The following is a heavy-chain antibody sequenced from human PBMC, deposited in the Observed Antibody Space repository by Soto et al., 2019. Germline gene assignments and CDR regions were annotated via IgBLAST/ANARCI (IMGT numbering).Heavy chain of an antibody. CDR2: RYYSEST. V-gene: IGHV4-31*03. CDR1: GGSITTGGYY. Sequence: SETLSLTCTVSGGSITTGGYYWSWIRQLPGKGLEWIGHRYYSESTYYNPSLKSRVSISLDTSKNQFSPKLSFVTAADTAMYYCARTKCSGGSCYSWSLDYWGQGTPVTVSS. D-gene: IGHD2-15*01. J-gene: IGHJ4*02. CDR3: ARTKCSGGSCYSWSLDY.